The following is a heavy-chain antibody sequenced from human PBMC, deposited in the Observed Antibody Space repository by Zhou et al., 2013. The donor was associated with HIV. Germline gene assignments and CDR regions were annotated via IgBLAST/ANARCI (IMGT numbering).Heavy chain of an antibody. CDR3: ARTANCYDSSGCASWFDP. CDR1: GGTFSSYA. CDR2: IIPIFGTA. J-gene: IGHJ5*02. Sequence: QVQLVQSGAEVKKPGSSVKVSCKASGGTFSSYAISWVRQAPGQGLEWMGGIIPIFGTANYAQKFQGRVTITTDESTSTAYMELSSLRSEDTAVYYCARTANCYDSSGCASWFDPWGQGTLVTVSS. D-gene: IGHD3-22*01. V-gene: IGHV1-69*05.